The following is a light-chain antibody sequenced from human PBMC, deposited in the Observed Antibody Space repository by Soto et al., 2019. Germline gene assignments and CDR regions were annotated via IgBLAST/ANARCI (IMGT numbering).Light chain of an antibody. J-gene: IGLJ1*01. CDR1: SSDVGGYNY. CDR2: EVS. CDR3: SSYTSNSTSYV. V-gene: IGLV2-14*01. Sequence: LTQPASVSGSPGQSVTISCTGTSSDVGGYNYVSWYQQHPGTAPKLMIYEVSNRPSGVSNRFSGSKSGNTASLTISGLQAEDEADYYCSSYTSNSTSYVFGTGTKVTVL.